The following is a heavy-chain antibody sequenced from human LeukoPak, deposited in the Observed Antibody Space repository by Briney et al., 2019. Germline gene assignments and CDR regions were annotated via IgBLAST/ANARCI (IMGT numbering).Heavy chain of an antibody. CDR1: GYTFTSYG. V-gene: IGHV1-18*01. CDR2: ISAYNGNT. D-gene: IGHD5-18*01. J-gene: IGHJ4*02. CDR3: ARAYTWIQLWLYAY. Sequence: GASVKVSCKASGYTFTSYGISWVRQAPGQGLEWMGWISAYNGNTNYAQKLQGRVTMTTDTSTSTAYMELSRLRSDDTAVYYCARAYTWIQLWLYAYWGQGTLVTVSS.